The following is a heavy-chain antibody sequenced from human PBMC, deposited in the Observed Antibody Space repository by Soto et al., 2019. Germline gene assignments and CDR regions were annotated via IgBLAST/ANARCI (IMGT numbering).Heavy chain of an antibody. CDR1: GFTFSDYY. CDR2: ISSSGGTI. D-gene: IGHD1-7*01. J-gene: IGHJ5*02. Sequence: GGSLRLSCAASGFTFSDYYMSWIRQAPGKGLEWVSYISSSGGTIYYADSVKGRFTISRDNAKNSLYLQMNSLRAEDTAVYYCARGRRKGPDITGTTDNWFDPWGQGTLVTVSS. V-gene: IGHV3-11*01. CDR3: ARGRRKGPDITGTTDNWFDP.